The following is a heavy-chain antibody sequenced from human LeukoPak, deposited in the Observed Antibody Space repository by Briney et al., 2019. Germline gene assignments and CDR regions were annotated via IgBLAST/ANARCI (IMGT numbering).Heavy chain of an antibody. V-gene: IGHV3-30*02. D-gene: IGHD6-13*01. Sequence: PGGSLRLSCAASGFTFSSYGMHWVRQAPGKGLEWVAFIRYDGSNKYYADSVKGRFTISRDNSKNTLYLQMNSLRAEDTAVYYCAKDLGIAAAGLDYWGQGTWVTVSP. CDR3: AKDLGIAAAGLDY. J-gene: IGHJ4*02. CDR2: IRYDGSNK. CDR1: GFTFSSYG.